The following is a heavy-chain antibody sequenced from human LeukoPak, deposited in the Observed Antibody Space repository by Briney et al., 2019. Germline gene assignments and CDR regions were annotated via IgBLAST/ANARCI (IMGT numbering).Heavy chain of an antibody. CDR1: GGSISSYY. CDR2: IYTSGST. J-gene: IGHJ5*02. V-gene: IGHV4-4*07. CDR3: ARGPKHGIGAFLRWFDP. D-gene: IGHD3-10*01. Sequence: PSETLSLTCTVSGGSISSYYWSWIRQPAGKGLEWIGRIYTSGSTNYNPSLKSRVTMSGDTSKNQFSLKLSSVTAADTAVYYCARGPKHGIGAFLRWFDPWGQGTLVTVSS.